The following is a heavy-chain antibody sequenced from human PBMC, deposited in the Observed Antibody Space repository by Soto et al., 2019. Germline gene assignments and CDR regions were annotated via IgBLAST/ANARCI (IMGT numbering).Heavy chain of an antibody. D-gene: IGHD3-22*01. J-gene: IGHJ4*02. CDR2: IYTSGST. CDR1: GGSISSYY. Sequence: SETLSLTCTVSGGSISSYYWSWIRQPAGKGLEWIGRIYTSGSTNYNPSLKSRVTMSVDTSKNQFSLKLSSVTAADTAVYYCATTRAYDSSGYYFYYWGQGTLVTISS. V-gene: IGHV4-4*07. CDR3: ATTRAYDSSGYYFYY.